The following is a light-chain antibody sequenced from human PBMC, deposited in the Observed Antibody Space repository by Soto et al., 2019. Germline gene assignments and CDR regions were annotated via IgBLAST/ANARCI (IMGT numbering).Light chain of an antibody. CDR3: CSSAGRPSV. J-gene: IGLJ1*01. CDR2: DVS. Sequence: QSVLNQARSVSGSPGQSVTISCTGTSGDVGGYNYVPWYQQHPGKTPKVMIYDVSKRPSGVPDRFSGSKSGNTASLTISGLQVEDEAHHSPCSSAGRPSVFGPGPKVT. V-gene: IGLV2-11*01. CDR1: SGDVGGYNY.